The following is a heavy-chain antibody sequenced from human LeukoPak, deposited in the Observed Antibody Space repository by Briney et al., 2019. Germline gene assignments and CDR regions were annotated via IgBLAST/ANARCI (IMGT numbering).Heavy chain of an antibody. CDR2: MNPNSGNT. J-gene: IGHJ4*02. CDR1: GYTFTSYD. CDR3: AREVPSSSSPDY. V-gene: IGHV1-8*01. D-gene: IGHD6-6*01. Sequence: ASVKVSCKASGYTFTSYDINWVRQATGQGLEWMGWMNPNSGNTGYAQKFQGRVTMTRNTSISTAYVELSSLRSEDTAVYYCAREVPSSSSPDYWGQGTLVTVSS.